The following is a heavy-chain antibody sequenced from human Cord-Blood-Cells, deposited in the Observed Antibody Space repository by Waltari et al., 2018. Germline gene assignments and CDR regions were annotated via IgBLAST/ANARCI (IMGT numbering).Heavy chain of an antibody. CDR1: GGSISSSSYY. Sequence: QLQLQESGPGLVKPSETLSLTCTVSGGSISSSSYYWGWIRQPPGKGLEWIGSIYYSGSTYDNPSLKSRVTIAVDTSKNQFSLKLSSVTAADTAVYYCARSPPLRYCSSTSCYPTSYFDYWGQGTLVTVSS. D-gene: IGHD2-2*01. J-gene: IGHJ4*02. CDR2: IYYSGST. CDR3: ARSPPLRYCSSTSCYPTSYFDY. V-gene: IGHV4-39*01.